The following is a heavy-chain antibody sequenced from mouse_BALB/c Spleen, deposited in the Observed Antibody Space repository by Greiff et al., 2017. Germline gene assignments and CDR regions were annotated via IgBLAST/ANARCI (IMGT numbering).Heavy chain of an antibody. D-gene: IGHD2-3*01. CDR1: GFTFSSYG. Sequence: EVQGVESGGDLVKPGGSLKLSCAASGFTFSSYGMSWVRQTPDKRLEWVATISSGGSYTYYPDSVKGRFTISRDNAKNTLYLQMSSLKSEDTAMYYCASDGYYPFDYWGQGTTLTVSS. V-gene: IGHV5-6*01. J-gene: IGHJ2*01. CDR3: ASDGYYPFDY. CDR2: ISSGGSYT.